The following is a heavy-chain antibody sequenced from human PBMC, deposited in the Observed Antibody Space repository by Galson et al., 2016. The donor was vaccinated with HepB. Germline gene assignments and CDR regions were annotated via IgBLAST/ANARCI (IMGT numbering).Heavy chain of an antibody. J-gene: IGHJ6*02. D-gene: IGHD3-9*01. CDR3: AKDSYYDILTGPTYYYYGMDV. V-gene: IGHV3-30*18. CDR2: ISYDGSNK. CDR1: GYTFRNYW. Sequence: SLRLSCATSGYTFRNYWISWVRQAPGKGLEWVAVISYDGSNKYYEDSVKGRFTISRDNSKNTLYLQMNSLRAEDTAVYYCAKDSYYDILTGPTYYYYGMDVWGQGTTVTVSS.